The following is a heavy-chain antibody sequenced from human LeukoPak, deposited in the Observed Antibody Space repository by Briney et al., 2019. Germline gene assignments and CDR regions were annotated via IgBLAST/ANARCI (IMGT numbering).Heavy chain of an antibody. CDR2: IYTSGST. J-gene: IGHJ3*02. CDR1: GGSISSYY. D-gene: IGHD2-21*02. V-gene: IGHV4-4*07. Sequence: PSETLSLTCTVSGGSISSYYWSWIRQPAGKGLEWIGRIYTSGSTNYNPSFKSRVTMSVDTSKNQFSLKLSSVTAADTAVYYCARDCGGDCYHPRPNDAFDIWGQGTMVTVSS. CDR3: ARDCGGDCYHPRPNDAFDI.